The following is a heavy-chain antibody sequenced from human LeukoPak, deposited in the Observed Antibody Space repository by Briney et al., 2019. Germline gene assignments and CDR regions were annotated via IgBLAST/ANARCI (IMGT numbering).Heavy chain of an antibody. V-gene: IGHV1-18*01. CDR1: GYTFTSYG. Sequence: GASVKVSCKASGYTFTSYGISWVRQGPGQGLEWMGWISAYNGNTNYAQKLQGRVTMTTDTSTSTAYMELRSLRSDDTAVYYCARAGSGSYFGDHLESDYWGQGTLVTVSS. CDR3: ARAGSGSYFGDHLESDY. CDR2: ISAYNGNT. D-gene: IGHD1-26*01. J-gene: IGHJ4*02.